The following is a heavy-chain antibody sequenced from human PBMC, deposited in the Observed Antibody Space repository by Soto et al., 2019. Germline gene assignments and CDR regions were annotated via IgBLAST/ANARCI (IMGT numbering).Heavy chain of an antibody. J-gene: IGHJ4*02. CDR2: VSSSSSTI. V-gene: IGHV3-48*02. CDR3: ARGAEWLLWRPIDY. D-gene: IGHD3-3*01. Sequence: EVQLVESGGGLVQPGGSLRLSCAASGFTFSSYSMNWVRQAPGKGLEWVSYVSSSSSTIYYADSVKGRFTISSDNAKNSLYLQMNSLRDEDTAVYYCARGAEWLLWRPIDYWGQGTLVTVSS. CDR1: GFTFSSYS.